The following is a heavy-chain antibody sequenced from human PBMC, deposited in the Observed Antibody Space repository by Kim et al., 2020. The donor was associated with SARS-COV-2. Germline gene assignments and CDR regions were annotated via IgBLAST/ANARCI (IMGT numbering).Heavy chain of an antibody. CDR3: ARVYSRSASYYYGMDV. J-gene: IGHJ6*02. D-gene: IGHD3-22*01. V-gene: IGHV3-20*04. Sequence: GGSLRLSCAASGFTFDDYGMSWVRQAPGKGLEWVSSINCAGGSTAYIGSVKGRFTISRDNAKNSLYLQMNSLRAEDTAFYYCARVYSRSASYYYGMDVWGQGTTVTVSS. CDR1: GFTFDDYG. CDR2: INCAGGST.